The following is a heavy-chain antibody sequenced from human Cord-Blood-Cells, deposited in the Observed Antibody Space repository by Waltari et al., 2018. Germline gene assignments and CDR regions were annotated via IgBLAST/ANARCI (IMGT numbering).Heavy chain of an antibody. CDR2: INPSGGST. Sequence: QVQLVQSGAEVKKPGASVKVSCTASGYTFTSSYMHWARQAHGQGPEWMGIINPSGGSTSYAQKFQGRVTMTRDTSTSTVYMELSSLRSEDTAVYYCARDGSAARHYYYYGMDVWGQGTTVTVSS. CDR1: GYTFTSSY. V-gene: IGHV1-46*01. D-gene: IGHD6-6*01. CDR3: ARDGSAARHYYYYGMDV. J-gene: IGHJ6*02.